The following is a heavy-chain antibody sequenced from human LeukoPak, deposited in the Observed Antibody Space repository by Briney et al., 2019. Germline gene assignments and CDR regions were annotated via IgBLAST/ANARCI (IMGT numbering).Heavy chain of an antibody. CDR2: IYYSGNT. CDR1: GGSISSSSYY. J-gene: IGHJ6*02. Sequence: SETLSLTCTVSGGSISSSSYYWGWIRQPPGKGLEWIGSIYYSGNTYYNPSLKSRVTISADTSKNQFSLKLSSVTAADTAVYYCARHVDGYYYYGMDVWSQGTTVTVSS. CDR3: ARHVDGYYYYGMDV. D-gene: IGHD2-15*01. V-gene: IGHV4-39*01.